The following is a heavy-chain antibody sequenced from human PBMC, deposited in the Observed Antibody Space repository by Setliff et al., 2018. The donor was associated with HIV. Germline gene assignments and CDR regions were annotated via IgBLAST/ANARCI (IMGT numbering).Heavy chain of an antibody. V-gene: IGHV5-51*01. CDR3: ARGGNSGIRSSDY. D-gene: IGHD2-21*02. J-gene: IGHJ4*02. CDR2: IYPDESDS. CDR1: GYSFPTYW. Sequence: PGESLKISCKGSGYSFPTYWIAWVRQMPGKGLEWMGVIYPDESDSRYSPSFRGKVTISADKSISTAYLQWSSLKASDTAMYYCARGGNSGIRSSDYWGQGTLVTVSS.